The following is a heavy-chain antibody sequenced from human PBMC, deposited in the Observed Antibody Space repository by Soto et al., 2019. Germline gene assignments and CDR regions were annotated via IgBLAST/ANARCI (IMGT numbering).Heavy chain of an antibody. CDR1: GGSVSSGSYY. CDR2: IYYSGST. Sequence: QVQLQESGPGLVKPSETLSLTCTVSGGSVSSGSYYWSWIRQPPGKGLEWIGYIYYSGSTNYNPSPKSRVTIAVDTARDQFSLKLSSVTAADTAVYYCARLEYSSSPGYWGQGTLVTVSS. D-gene: IGHD6-6*01. V-gene: IGHV4-61*01. J-gene: IGHJ4*02. CDR3: ARLEYSSSPGY.